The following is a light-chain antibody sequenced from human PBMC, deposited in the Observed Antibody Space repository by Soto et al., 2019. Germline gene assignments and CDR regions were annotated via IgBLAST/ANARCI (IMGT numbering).Light chain of an antibody. Sequence: EIGMTQSAATLSLSPGERATLSWRASQSVSSYLAWYQQKPGQAPRLLIYGASTRATGIPARFSGSGYGTEFNLIISSLQSEDSAVYYCQQYNSWLWTFGQGTKVDIK. J-gene: IGKJ1*01. CDR3: QQYNSWLWT. CDR2: GAS. CDR1: QSVSSY. V-gene: IGKV3-15*01.